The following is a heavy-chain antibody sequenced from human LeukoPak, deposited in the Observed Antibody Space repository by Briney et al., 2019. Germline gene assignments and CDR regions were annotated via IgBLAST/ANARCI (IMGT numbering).Heavy chain of an antibody. V-gene: IGHV3-43*02. J-gene: IGHJ4*02. CDR1: GFTFDDYA. CDR3: AKGGSGSNAPRAFDY. CDR2: ITGDGSNT. D-gene: IGHD5-24*01. Sequence: GGSLRLSCAASGFTFDDYAMHWVRQAPGKGLAWVSLITGDGSNTYYAASVKGRFTISRDNSKNSLYLQINSLRLEDTGLYYCAKGGSGSNAPRAFDYWGQGTLVTVSS.